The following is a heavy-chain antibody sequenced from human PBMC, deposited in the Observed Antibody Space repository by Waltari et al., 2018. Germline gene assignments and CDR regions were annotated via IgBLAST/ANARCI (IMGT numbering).Heavy chain of an antibody. J-gene: IGHJ3*02. CDR2: VDTDDGET. CDR1: GYTFTDYY. CDR3: ATALGDRSSASRAFDI. V-gene: IGHV1-69-2*01. D-gene: IGHD3-10*01. Sequence: EVQLLQSGTELQKPGTTVKISCQVSGYTFTDYYIHWVQQAPGKGPHCMGLVDTDDGETIEAEKLQGRVSITADTSTDTAYMELSSLRSEDTAVYYCATALGDRSSASRAFDIWGLGTMITVSS.